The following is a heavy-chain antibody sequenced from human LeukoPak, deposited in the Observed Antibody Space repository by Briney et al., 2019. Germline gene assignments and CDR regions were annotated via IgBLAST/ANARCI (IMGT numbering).Heavy chain of an antibody. V-gene: IGHV4-4*07. J-gene: IGHJ3*02. Sequence: KTSETLSLTCSVSGGSINNYYWTWIRQPAGKGLEWIGHISTLGSTNYNPSLKSRVSMSVDTSNYHFSLKLSFVTAADTAVYYCVRGLGYCTGGSCGMWGQGTMVTVSS. CDR3: VRGLGYCTGGSCGM. D-gene: IGHD2-15*01. CDR2: ISTLGST. CDR1: GGSINNYY.